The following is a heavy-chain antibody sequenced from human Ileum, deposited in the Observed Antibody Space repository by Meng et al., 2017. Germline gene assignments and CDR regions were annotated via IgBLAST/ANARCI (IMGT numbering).Heavy chain of an antibody. CDR2: INPNSGGT. CDR1: GYTFTGYH. CDR3: AIITAGGA. Sequence: QVHLVQSGAEVKKPGASGKVSCMASGYTFTGYHMHWVRQAPGQGLEWMGRINPNSGGTIYAQKFQGRVTMTRDTSISTGYMELSRLRSDDTAVYYCAIITAGGAWGQGTLVTVSS. J-gene: IGHJ5*02. V-gene: IGHV1-2*06. D-gene: IGHD1-20*01.